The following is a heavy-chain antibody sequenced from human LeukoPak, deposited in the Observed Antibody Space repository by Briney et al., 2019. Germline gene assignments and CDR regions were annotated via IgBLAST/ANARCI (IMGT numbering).Heavy chain of an antibody. J-gene: IGHJ6*03. D-gene: IGHD3-3*01. CDR1: GLTFSSYA. V-gene: IGHV3-23*01. Sequence: GGSLRLSCAASGLTFSSYAMSWVRQAPGKGLEWVSAISGSGGSTYYADSVKGRFTISRDNSKNTLYLQMNSLRAEDTAVYYCAKGQTYYDFWSGYYTGIYYYYMDVWGKGTTVTVSS. CDR3: AKGQTYYDFWSGYYTGIYYYYMDV. CDR2: ISGSGGST.